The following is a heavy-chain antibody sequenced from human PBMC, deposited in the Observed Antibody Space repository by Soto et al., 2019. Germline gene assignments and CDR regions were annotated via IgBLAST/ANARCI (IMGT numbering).Heavy chain of an antibody. CDR1: GGSISSGGYS. CDR2: IYHSGST. D-gene: IGHD3-22*01. J-gene: IGHJ4*02. V-gene: IGHV4-30-2*01. CDR3: ARGSYYDSSGYYQDYFDY. Sequence: SETLSLTCAVSGGSISSGGYSWSWIRQPPGKGLEWIGYIYHSGSTYYNPSLKSRVTISVDRSKNQFSLKLSSVTAADTAVYYCARGSYYDSSGYYQDYFDYWGQGTLVTVSS.